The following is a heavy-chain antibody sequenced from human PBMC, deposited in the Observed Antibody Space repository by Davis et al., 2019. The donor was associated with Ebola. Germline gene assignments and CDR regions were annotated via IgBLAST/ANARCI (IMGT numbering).Heavy chain of an antibody. Sequence: PGGSLRLSCAASGFTFSSYEMNWVRQAPGKGLEWVSYISSSGSTIYYADSVKGRFTISRDNAKNSLYLQMNSLRAEDTAVYYCARDRFVRYYDSSGRQAKNYYYGMDVWGQGTTVTVSS. V-gene: IGHV3-48*03. CDR3: ARDRFVRYYDSSGRQAKNYYYGMDV. CDR2: ISSSGSTI. D-gene: IGHD3-22*01. J-gene: IGHJ6*02. CDR1: GFTFSSYE.